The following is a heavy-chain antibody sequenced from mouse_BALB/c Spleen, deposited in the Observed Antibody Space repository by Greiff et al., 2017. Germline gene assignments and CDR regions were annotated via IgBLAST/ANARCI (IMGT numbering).Heavy chain of an antibody. D-gene: IGHD2-10*02. J-gene: IGHJ4*01. CDR2: ISDGGSYT. V-gene: IGHV5-4*02. Sequence: DVQLVESGGGLVKPGGSLKLSCAASGFTFSDYYMYWVRQTPEKRLEWVATISDGGSYTYYPDSVKGRFTISRDNAKNNLYLQMSSLKSEDTAMYYCARVGYGNYDYYAMDYWGQGTSVTVSS. CDR1: GFTFSDYY. CDR3: ARVGYGNYDYYAMDY.